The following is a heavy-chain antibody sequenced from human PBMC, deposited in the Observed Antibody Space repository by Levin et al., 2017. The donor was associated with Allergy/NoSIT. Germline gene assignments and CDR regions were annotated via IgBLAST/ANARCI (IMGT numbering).Heavy chain of an antibody. CDR3: ATTPWGANYHYYGLDV. CDR2: VNPSISQT. J-gene: IGHJ6*02. V-gene: IGHV1-8*01. D-gene: IGHD1-14*01. CDR1: GYTFTDYD. Sequence: GASVKVSCKASGYTFTDYDINWVRQAPGQGLEWMGWVNPSISQTGYSQKFQGRVSMTTDNSKNTAYMELDSLKYADTAVYYCATTPWGANYHYYGLDVWGQGTTVTVSS.